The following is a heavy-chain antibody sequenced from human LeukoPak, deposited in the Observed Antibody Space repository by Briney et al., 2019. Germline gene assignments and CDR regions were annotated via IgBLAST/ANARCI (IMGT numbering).Heavy chain of an antibody. CDR3: ARGPYSSSWYDY. CDR2: IYYSGST. CDR1: GGSISSGSYY. D-gene: IGHD6-13*01. Sequence: RSSETLSLTCTVSGGSISSGSYYWSWIRQPPGKGLEWIGYIYYSGSTNYNPSLKSRVTISVDTSKNQFSLKLSSVTAADTAVYYCARGPYSSSWYDYWGQGTLVTVSS. V-gene: IGHV4-61*01. J-gene: IGHJ4*02.